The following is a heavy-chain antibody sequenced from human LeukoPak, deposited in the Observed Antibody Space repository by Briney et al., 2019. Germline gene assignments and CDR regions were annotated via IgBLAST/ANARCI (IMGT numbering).Heavy chain of an antibody. J-gene: IGHJ6*03. Sequence: SVKVSCKASGGTFSSYAISWVRQAPGQGLEWMGGIIPIFGTANYAQKSQGRVTITTDETTSTAYMELSSLRSEDTAVYYCAGAGSWYGYYYYYMDVWGEGTTVTVSS. D-gene: IGHD6-13*01. CDR1: GGTFSSYA. CDR2: IIPIFGTA. V-gene: IGHV1-69*05. CDR3: AGAGSWYGYYYYYMDV.